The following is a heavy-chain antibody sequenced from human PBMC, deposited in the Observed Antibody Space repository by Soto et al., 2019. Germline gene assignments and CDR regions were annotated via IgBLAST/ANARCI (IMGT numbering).Heavy chain of an antibody. Sequence: QVQLVESGGGVVQPGRSLRLSCAASGFTFSSYGMHWVRQAPGKGLEWVAVIWYDGSNKYYADSVKGRFTISRDNSKNTLYLQMNSLRAEDTAVYYCSRDIDCGGDCYHYFDYWGQGTLVTVSS. V-gene: IGHV3-33*01. CDR3: SRDIDCGGDCYHYFDY. CDR2: IWYDGSNK. CDR1: GFTFSSYG. J-gene: IGHJ4*02. D-gene: IGHD2-21*02.